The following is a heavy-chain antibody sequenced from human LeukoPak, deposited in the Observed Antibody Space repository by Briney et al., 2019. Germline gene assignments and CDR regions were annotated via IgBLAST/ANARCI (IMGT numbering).Heavy chain of an antibody. J-gene: IGHJ4*02. V-gene: IGHV3-9*01. D-gene: IGHD4-17*01. CDR2: ISWNSGSI. Sequence: GGSLRLSCAASGFTFDDYAMHWVRQAPGKGLEWVSGISWNSGSIGYADSVKGRFTISRDNAKNSLYLQMNSLRAEDTAVYYCATSPTTGIDYWGQGTLVTVSS. CDR1: GFTFDDYA. CDR3: ATSPTTGIDY.